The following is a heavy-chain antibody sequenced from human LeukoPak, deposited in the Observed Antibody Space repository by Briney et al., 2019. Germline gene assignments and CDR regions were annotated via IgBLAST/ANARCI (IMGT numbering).Heavy chain of an antibody. CDR2: ISAYNGNT. D-gene: IGHD2-21*02. CDR3: ASDEGDTCDWIRPFDY. CDR1: GYTFTSYG. Sequence: SVTVSCKASGYTFTSYGISWVRQAPGQGLEWMGWISAYNGNTNYAQKLQGRVTMTTDTSTSTAYMKLRRLRSDDTAVYYCASDEGDTCDWIRPFDYWGQGTLVTVSS. J-gene: IGHJ4*02. V-gene: IGHV1-18*04.